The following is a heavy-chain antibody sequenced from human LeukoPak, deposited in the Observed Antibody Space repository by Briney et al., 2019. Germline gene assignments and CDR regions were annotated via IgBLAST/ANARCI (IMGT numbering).Heavy chain of an antibody. CDR3: ARDLYYDFWSGFTTYYYYGMDV. J-gene: IGHJ6*02. CDR1: GFTFNAFG. CDR2: IGTTSGAI. Sequence: PGGSLRLSCAASGFTFNAFGMNWVRQAPGKGLEWVSYIGTTSGAIYYADSVKGRFTISRDNSKNTLYLQMNSLRAEDTAVYYCARDLYYDFWSGFTTYYYYGMDVWGQGTTVTVSS. V-gene: IGHV3-48*01. D-gene: IGHD3-3*01.